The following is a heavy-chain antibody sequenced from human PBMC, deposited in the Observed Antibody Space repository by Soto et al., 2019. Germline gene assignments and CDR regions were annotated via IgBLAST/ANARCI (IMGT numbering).Heavy chain of an antibody. CDR2: FYYSGST. CDR1: GGSISSSSYY. CDR3: ATLRNASADY. V-gene: IGHV4-39*01. J-gene: IGHJ4*02. D-gene: IGHD2-2*01. Sequence: SETLSLTCTVSGGSISSSSYYWGWIRQPPGKGLEWIGSFYYSGSTYYNPSLKSRVTISIDTSKNQFSLNLSSVTAADTAVYYCATLRNASADYWGQGTLVTVSS.